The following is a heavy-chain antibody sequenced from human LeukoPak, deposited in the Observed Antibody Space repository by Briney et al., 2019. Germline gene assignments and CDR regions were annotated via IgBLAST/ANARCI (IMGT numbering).Heavy chain of an antibody. CDR1: GFSLSDYD. CDR3: GRAFPPLRTSSAGDL. V-gene: IGHV3-69-1*02. J-gene: IGHJ1*01. CDR2: ISGRS. Sequence: GGSLRLSRSASGFSLSDYDMNWVRQAPGKGLEWVSAISGRSNGESVKGRFTISRDNAKNSLYLQLDSLGVEDTAVYYCGRAFPPLRTSSAGDLWGQGTLVTVSS. D-gene: IGHD3-16*01.